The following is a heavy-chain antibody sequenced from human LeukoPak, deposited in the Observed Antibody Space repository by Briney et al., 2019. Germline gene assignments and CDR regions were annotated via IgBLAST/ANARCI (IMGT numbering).Heavy chain of an antibody. Sequence: GGSLRLSCAASGFTFSSYWMSWVRQAPGKGLEWVANIKQDGSEKYYVDSVKGRFTISRDNAKNSLYLQMNSLRAEDTAVYYCARWNGDYAFDYWGQGTLVTVSP. CDR3: ARWNGDYAFDY. J-gene: IGHJ4*02. D-gene: IGHD4-17*01. CDR1: GFTFSSYW. CDR2: IKQDGSEK. V-gene: IGHV3-7*01.